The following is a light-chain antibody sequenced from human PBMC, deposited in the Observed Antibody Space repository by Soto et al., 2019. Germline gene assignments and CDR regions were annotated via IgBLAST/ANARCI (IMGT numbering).Light chain of an antibody. CDR3: QHYDNFPRAMS. CDR1: QDISSY. Sequence: EIQMNQSPSSRVASVGDRVTISNXASQDISSYLNWYQQKPGKAPKLLXXDAPNLETGVPSRFSGSGSGTDFTFNMSRLHAEDIPTYYCQHYDNFPRAMSLGEGTRLEIK. CDR2: DAP. J-gene: IGKJ5*01. V-gene: IGKV1-33*01.